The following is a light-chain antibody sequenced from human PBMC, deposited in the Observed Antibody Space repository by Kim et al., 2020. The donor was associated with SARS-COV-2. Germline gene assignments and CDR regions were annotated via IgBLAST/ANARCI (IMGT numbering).Light chain of an antibody. J-gene: IGKJ2*01. Sequence: SASCDDRVTITCPASQYIANFLNWHQHKPGKAPQLLIYHASNLETGVSSRFSGSGSGTEYTLTINSLQPEDLGTYYCQQYDSFPYTFGQGTKLEI. CDR3: QQYDSFPYT. CDR2: HAS. CDR1: QYIANF. V-gene: IGKV1-33*01.